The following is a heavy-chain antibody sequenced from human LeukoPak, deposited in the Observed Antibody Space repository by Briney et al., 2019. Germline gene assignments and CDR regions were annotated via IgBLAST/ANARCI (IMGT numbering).Heavy chain of an antibody. CDR3: ARDLSSSCYLHY. D-gene: IGHD2-2*01. Sequence: GASVKVSCKASGYTFSTYYMHWVRQAPGQGLEWMGIINPSGGSTSYAQKFQSRVTMTRDTSTSTVYMELSSLRAEDTAVYYCARDLSSSCYLHYWGQGTLVTVSS. J-gene: IGHJ4*02. CDR2: INPSGGST. CDR1: GYTFSTYY. V-gene: IGHV1-46*01.